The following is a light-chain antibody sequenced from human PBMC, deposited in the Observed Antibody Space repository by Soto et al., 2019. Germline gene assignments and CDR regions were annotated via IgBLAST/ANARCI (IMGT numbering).Light chain of an antibody. Sequence: EIVLTQSPATLSLSPGERATLSCRASQSVSRYLAWYQQKPGQAPRLLIYDASNRATGIPARFSGSGSGTDFTLTISSLEPEDFAVYYCQQRSNWPPRWTFGQGTKEEIK. V-gene: IGKV3-11*01. CDR3: QQRSNWPPRWT. CDR1: QSVSRY. J-gene: IGKJ1*01. CDR2: DAS.